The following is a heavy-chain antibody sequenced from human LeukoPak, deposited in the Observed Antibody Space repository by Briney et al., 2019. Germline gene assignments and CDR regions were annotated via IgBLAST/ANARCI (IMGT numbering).Heavy chain of an antibody. CDR2: IIPIFGTA. CDR3: ASYDCSGSNFDY. CDR1: GGTFSSYA. V-gene: IGHV1-69*06. J-gene: IGHJ4*02. Sequence: SVKVSCKASGGTFSSYAISWVRQAPGQGLEWMGRIIPIFGTANYAQKFQGRVTITADKSTSTAYMELSSLRSEDTAVYYCASYDCSGSNFDYWGQGTLVTVSS. D-gene: IGHD3-22*01.